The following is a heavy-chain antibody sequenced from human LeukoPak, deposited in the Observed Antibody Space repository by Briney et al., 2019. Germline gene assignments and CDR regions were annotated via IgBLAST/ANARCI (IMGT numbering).Heavy chain of an antibody. D-gene: IGHD6-13*01. CDR3: AIQAAAGLYYFDY. V-gene: IGHV7-4-1*02. J-gene: IGHJ4*02. CDR1: GYIFTNYP. CDR2: INTNTGNP. Sequence: ASVKVSCKASGYIFTNYPMNWVRQAPGQGLEWMGWINTNTGNPTYAQGFTGRFVFSLDTSVSTAYLQISSLKAEDTAVYYCAIQAAAGLYYFDYWGQGTLVTVSS.